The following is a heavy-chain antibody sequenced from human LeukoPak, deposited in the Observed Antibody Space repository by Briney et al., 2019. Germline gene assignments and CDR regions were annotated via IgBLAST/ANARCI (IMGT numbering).Heavy chain of an antibody. J-gene: IGHJ3*02. CDR1: GYSISSGFY. D-gene: IGHD3-22*01. CDR2: IYHSGST. V-gene: IGHV4-38-2*02. Sequence: SETLSLTCTVSGYSISSGFYWGWIRQPPGKGLEWIGIIYHSGSTYYNPSLKSRVTISADTSKNQFSLELSSVTAADTAVYYCARANYYDSSGYSRGAFDIWGQGTMVTVSS. CDR3: ARANYYDSSGYSRGAFDI.